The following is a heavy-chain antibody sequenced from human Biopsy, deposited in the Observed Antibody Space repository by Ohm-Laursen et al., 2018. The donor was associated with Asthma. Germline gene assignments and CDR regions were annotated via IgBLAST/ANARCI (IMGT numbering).Heavy chain of an antibody. CDR1: GFTFRDYY. Sequence: SLRLSCAASGFTFRDYYMTWIRQAPGKGLEWVAYISSRGSNMFYADSVKGRFTISRDNAKKSLFLEMNSLTVEDTAVYFCARGYSTSWYFGYWGQGTPVTVSS. V-gene: IGHV3-11*01. CDR3: ARGYSTSWYFGY. CDR2: ISSRGSNM. D-gene: IGHD6-13*01. J-gene: IGHJ4*02.